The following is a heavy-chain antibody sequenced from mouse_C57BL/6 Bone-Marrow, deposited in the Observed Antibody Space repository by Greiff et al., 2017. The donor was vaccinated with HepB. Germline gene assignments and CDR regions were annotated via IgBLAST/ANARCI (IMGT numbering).Heavy chain of an antibody. Sequence: EVQLQQSGPGLVKPSQSLSLTCSVTGYSITSGYYWNWIRQFPGNKLEWMGYISYDGSNNYNPSLKNRISITRDTSKNQFFLKLNSVTTEDTATYYCARDPSYYYGSSYGAWFAYWGQGTLVTVSA. V-gene: IGHV3-6*01. D-gene: IGHD1-1*01. CDR3: ARDPSYYYGSSYGAWFAY. CDR1: GYSITSGYY. CDR2: ISYDGSN. J-gene: IGHJ3*01.